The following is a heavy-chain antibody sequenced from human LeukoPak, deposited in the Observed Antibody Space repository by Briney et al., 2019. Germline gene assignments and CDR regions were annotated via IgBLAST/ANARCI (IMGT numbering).Heavy chain of an antibody. CDR2: ISSSSSTI. D-gene: IGHD3-3*01. CDR3: ARELTYYDFWSGYLDAFDI. Sequence: GGSLRLSCAASGFTFSSYSMNWVRQAPGKGLEWVSYISSSSSTIYYADSVKGRFTISRDNAKNSLYLQMNSLRAEDTAVYYCARELTYYDFWSGYLDAFDIWGQGTMVTVSS. V-gene: IGHV3-48*01. J-gene: IGHJ3*02. CDR1: GFTFSSYS.